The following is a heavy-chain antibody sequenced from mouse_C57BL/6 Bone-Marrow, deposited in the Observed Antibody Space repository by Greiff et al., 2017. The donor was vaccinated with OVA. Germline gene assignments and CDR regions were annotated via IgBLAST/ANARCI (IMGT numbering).Heavy chain of an antibody. J-gene: IGHJ4*01. D-gene: IGHD1-1*01. CDR3: ARDYYSSLYAMDY. Sequence: DVKLVESGGGLVKPGGSLKLSCAASGFTFSSYAMSWVRQTPEKRLEWVATISDGGSYTYYPDNVKGRFTISRDNAKNNLYLQMNQLKSEDTAMYYSARDYYSSLYAMDYGCQGTSVPVSS. V-gene: IGHV5-4*01. CDR1: GFTFSSYA. CDR2: ISDGGSYT.